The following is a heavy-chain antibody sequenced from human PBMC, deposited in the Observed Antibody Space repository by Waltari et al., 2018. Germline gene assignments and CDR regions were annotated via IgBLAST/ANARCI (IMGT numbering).Heavy chain of an antibody. CDR2: ISGTTSYI. V-gene: IGHV3-21*01. J-gene: IGHJ4*02. CDR1: GFTFRNYG. Sequence: EVQLVESGGGLVKPGGSLRLSCAASGFTFRNYGMNWVSQAPGKGLEWVSSISGTTSYIYYADAVRGRFTISRDNAKNSLFLQMNSLRAEDTAVYYCARGVVDSWGQGTLVTVSS. CDR3: ARGVVDS.